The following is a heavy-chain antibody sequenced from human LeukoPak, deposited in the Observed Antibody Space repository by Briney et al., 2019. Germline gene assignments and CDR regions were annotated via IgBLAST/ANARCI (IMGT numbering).Heavy chain of an antibody. CDR3: ARDYGGSSPFDY. J-gene: IGHJ4*02. V-gene: IGHV3-48*03. D-gene: IGHD4-23*01. CDR2: ISSSGSDI. Sequence: GGSLRLSCAASGFTFSSYEMNWVRQAPGKGLEWVSYISSSGSDIYYADSVKGRFTISRDNAKNSLYLHMNSLRAEDTAVYYCARDYGGSSPFDYWGQGTLVTVST. CDR1: GFTFSSYE.